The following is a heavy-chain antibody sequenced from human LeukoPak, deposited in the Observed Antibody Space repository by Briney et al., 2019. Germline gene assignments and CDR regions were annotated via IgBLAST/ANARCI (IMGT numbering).Heavy chain of an antibody. D-gene: IGHD3-16*01. Sequence: GSLRLSCAASGFTFTGYAMHWVRQAPGKGLEWVAVISYDASSEYYADSVKGRFTISRDNSKNTLYLQMSSLRAEDTAVYYCATDYGKDPLYFDYWGQGTLVTVSS. CDR3: ATDYGKDPLYFDY. J-gene: IGHJ4*02. V-gene: IGHV3-30*04. CDR1: GFTFTGYA. CDR2: ISYDASSE.